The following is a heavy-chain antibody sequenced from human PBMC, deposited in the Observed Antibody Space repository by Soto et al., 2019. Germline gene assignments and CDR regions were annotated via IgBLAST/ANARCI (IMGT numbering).Heavy chain of an antibody. CDR3: ARLVADSSWYYYGLDV. J-gene: IGHJ6*02. D-gene: IGHD3-10*01. CDR2: IFSNNER. Sequence: QVTLKESGPVLVKATETLTLTCSISGFSLTTGRMGVSWIRQPPGKALEWLAHIFSNNERSYTTSLQNRLSISADNSTRQVVLTMTDVGPVDTATYFCARLVADSSWYYYGLDVWGQGASVPVS. V-gene: IGHV2-26*03. CDR1: GFSLTTGRMG.